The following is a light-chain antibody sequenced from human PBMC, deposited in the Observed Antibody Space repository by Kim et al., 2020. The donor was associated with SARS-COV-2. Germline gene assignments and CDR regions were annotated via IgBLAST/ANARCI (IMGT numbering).Light chain of an antibody. Sequence: ASVGDRVTITCRASQGISSYLAWYQQKPGKAPNRLIYAASTLQSGVPSRFSGSGSGTDFTLTISSLQPEDFATYYCQHLNSHPLTFGGGTKVDIK. V-gene: IGKV1-9*01. J-gene: IGKJ4*01. CDR2: AAS. CDR1: QGISSY. CDR3: QHLNSHPLT.